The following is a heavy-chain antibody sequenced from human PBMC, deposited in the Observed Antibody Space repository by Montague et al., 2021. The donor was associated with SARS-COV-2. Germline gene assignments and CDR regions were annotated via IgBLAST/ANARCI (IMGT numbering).Heavy chain of an antibody. CDR3: VRPLWFGDSDYFFES. CDR1: GFTFRSYW. J-gene: IGHJ4*02. D-gene: IGHD3-10*01. Sequence: SLRLSCAASGFTFRSYWMHWVRQVPGRGPVWVSRIKPDGTSTNYAASXKGRFTISRDNAKNTLSLQMNNLRAEDTTVYYCVRPLWFGDSDYFFESWGQGTLVTVSS. V-gene: IGHV3-74*01. CDR2: IKPDGTST.